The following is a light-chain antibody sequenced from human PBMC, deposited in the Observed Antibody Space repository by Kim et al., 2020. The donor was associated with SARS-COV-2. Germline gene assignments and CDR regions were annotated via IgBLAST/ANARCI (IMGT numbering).Light chain of an antibody. CDR1: QNIDNY. V-gene: IGKV3-15*01. J-gene: IGKJ2*01. CDR3: HQYNDWPPGP. CDR2: SSS. Sequence: VSPRERAARSCRTRQNIDNYLAWYHQKPGQAPRLLIDSSSTRATGVPDRFSGSGSGTEFTLSINSLQSEDFAVYYCHQYNDWPPGPFGQGAKLEI.